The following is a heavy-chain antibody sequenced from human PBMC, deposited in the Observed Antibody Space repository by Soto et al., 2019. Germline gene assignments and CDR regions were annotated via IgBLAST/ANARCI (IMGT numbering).Heavy chain of an antibody. D-gene: IGHD2-15*01. Sequence: ASVKVSCKASGYTFTSYDINWVRQATGQGLEWMGWMNLNSGNTGYAQKFQGRVTMTRNTSISTAYMELSSLRSEDTAVYYCARVAHPSHYVASSGKDVWGQGTTVTVSS. CDR1: GYTFTSYD. CDR3: ARVAHPSHYVASSGKDV. J-gene: IGHJ6*02. CDR2: MNLNSGNT. V-gene: IGHV1-8*01.